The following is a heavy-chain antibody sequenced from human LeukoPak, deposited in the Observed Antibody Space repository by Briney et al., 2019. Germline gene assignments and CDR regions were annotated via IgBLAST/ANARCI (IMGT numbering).Heavy chain of an antibody. CDR3: ARDLRAVAGVIDY. CDR1: GGSFSGYY. V-gene: IGHV4-34*01. D-gene: IGHD6-19*01. CDR2: INHSGST. J-gene: IGHJ4*02. Sequence: SETLSLTCAVYGGSFSGYYWSWIRQPPGKGLEWIGEINHSGSTNYNPSLKSRVTISVDTSKNQFSLKLSSVTAADTAVYYCARDLRAVAGVIDYWGQGTLVTVSS.